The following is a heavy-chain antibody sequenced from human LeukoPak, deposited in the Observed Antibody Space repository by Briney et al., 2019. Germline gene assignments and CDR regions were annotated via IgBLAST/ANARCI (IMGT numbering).Heavy chain of an antibody. CDR2: ISGSGGRT. D-gene: IGHD3-22*01. Sequence: GGSLRLSCAASGFTFSSYAMSSVRQAPGKGLEWASAISGSGGRTSYAASVKGRFTISRDNSKNTLYLQMNSLRAEDTAVYYCAKDLAGYYDSSGYYFDYWGQGTLVTVSS. V-gene: IGHV3-23*01. CDR3: AKDLAGYYDSSGYYFDY. J-gene: IGHJ4*02. CDR1: GFTFSSYA.